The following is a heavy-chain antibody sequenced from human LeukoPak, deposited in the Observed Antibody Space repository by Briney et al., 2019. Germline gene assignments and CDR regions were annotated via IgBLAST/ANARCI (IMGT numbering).Heavy chain of an antibody. Sequence: GGSLRLSCAASGFTFSSYSMHWVRQAPGKGLEYVSAISSNGGSTYYANSVKGRFTISRDNSKNTLYLQMGSLRAEDTALYYCARCWYSSGRNPVDYWGQGTLVTVSS. J-gene: IGHJ4*02. CDR1: GFTFSSYS. CDR2: ISSNGGST. CDR3: ARCWYSSGRNPVDY. D-gene: IGHD6-19*01. V-gene: IGHV3-64*01.